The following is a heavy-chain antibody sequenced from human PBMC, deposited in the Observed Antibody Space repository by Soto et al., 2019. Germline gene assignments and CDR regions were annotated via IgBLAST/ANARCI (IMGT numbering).Heavy chain of an antibody. CDR1: GYTFTSYY. Sequence: GASVKVSCTASGYTFTSYYMHWVRQAPGQGLEWMGIINPSGGSTSYAQKFQGRVTMTRDTSTSTVYMELSSLRSEDTAVYYCARPYYGSGSSGGYYYYGMDVWGQGTTVTVSS. V-gene: IGHV1-46*03. D-gene: IGHD3-10*01. CDR3: ARPYYGSGSSGGYYYYGMDV. CDR2: INPSGGST. J-gene: IGHJ6*02.